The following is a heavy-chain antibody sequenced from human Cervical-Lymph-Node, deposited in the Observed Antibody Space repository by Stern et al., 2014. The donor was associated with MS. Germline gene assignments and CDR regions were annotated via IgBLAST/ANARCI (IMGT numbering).Heavy chain of an antibody. CDR3: ARIPGDVYGDAFDI. V-gene: IGHV2-70*11. D-gene: IGHD5-24*01. J-gene: IGHJ3*02. CDR1: GFSLSTSGMC. CDR2: IDWDDDK. Sequence: ESGPALVKPTQTLTLTCTFSGFSLSTSGMCVSWIRQPPGKALEWLARIDWDDDKSYSTSLKTSLTISKDTSKNQVVLTMPNMDPVDTATYYCARIPGDVYGDAFDIGGKGTRVTVSS.